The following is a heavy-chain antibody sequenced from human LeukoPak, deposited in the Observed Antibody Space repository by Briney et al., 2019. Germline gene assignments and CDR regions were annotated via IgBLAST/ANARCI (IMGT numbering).Heavy chain of an antibody. D-gene: IGHD5-18*01. CDR3: ARETTPMVPSSPSY. V-gene: IGHV1-18*01. J-gene: IGHJ4*02. CDR1: GYTFTSYG. CDR2: ISANNGNT. Sequence: ASVKVSCKASGYTFTSYGIHWVRQAPGQGLEWMGWISANNGNTNYAQKLQGRVTITTDTSTTTAYMELRSLRSDDTAVYYCARETTPMVPSSPSYWGQGTLVTVSS.